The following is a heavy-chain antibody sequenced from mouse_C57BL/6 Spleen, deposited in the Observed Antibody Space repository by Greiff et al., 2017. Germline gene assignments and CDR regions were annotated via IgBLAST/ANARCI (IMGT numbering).Heavy chain of an antibody. CDR1: GYTFTSYW. CDR3: ARGYNGNYDY. Sequence: QVQLQQPGAELVKPGASVKLSCKASGYTFTSYWMQWVKQRPGQGLEWIGEIDPSDSYTNYNQKFKGKATLTVDTSSSTAYMQLSSLTSEDSAVYYCARGYNGNYDYWGQGTTLTVSS. V-gene: IGHV1-50*01. CDR2: IDPSDSYT. D-gene: IGHD2-1*01. J-gene: IGHJ2*01.